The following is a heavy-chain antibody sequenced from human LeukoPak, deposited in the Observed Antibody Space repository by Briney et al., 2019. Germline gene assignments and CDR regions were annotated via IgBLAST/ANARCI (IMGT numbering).Heavy chain of an antibody. D-gene: IGHD3-10*01. Sequence: ASVKVSCKASGYTSTSYAMHWVRQAPGQRLEWMGWINAGNGNTKYSQKFQGRVTITRDTSASTAYMELSSLKDTAVYYCARVTMVRGVIRAFDIWGQGTMVTVSS. CDR2: INAGNGNT. CDR3: ARVTMVRGVIRAFDI. J-gene: IGHJ3*02. V-gene: IGHV1-3*01. CDR1: GYTSTSYA.